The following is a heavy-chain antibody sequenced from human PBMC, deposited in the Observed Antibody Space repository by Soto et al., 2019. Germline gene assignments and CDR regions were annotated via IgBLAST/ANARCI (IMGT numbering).Heavy chain of an antibody. V-gene: IGHV4-30-2*01. CDR3: ARRGITIFGVDENWFDP. J-gene: IGHJ5*02. Sequence: PSETLSLTCAVSVGSISIGGYSWSWIRQPPGKGLEWIGYIYHSGSTYYNPSLKSRVTISVDRSKNQFSLKLSSVTAADTAVYYCARRGITIFGVDENWFDPWGQGTLVTVSS. D-gene: IGHD3-3*01. CDR1: VGSISIGGYS. CDR2: IYHSGST.